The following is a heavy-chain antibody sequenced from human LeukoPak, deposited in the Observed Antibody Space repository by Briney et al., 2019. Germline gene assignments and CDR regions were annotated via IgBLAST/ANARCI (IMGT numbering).Heavy chain of an antibody. V-gene: IGHV3-30*18. Sequence: PGRSLRLSCAASGFTFSSYGMHWVRQAPGKGLEWVAVISYDGSNKYYADSVKGRFTISRDNSKNTLYLQMNSLRAEDTAVYYCAKDLSRAVAGLFDYWGQGTLVTVSS. CDR3: AKDLSRAVAGLFDY. D-gene: IGHD6-19*01. CDR1: GFTFSSYG. CDR2: ISYDGSNK. J-gene: IGHJ4*02.